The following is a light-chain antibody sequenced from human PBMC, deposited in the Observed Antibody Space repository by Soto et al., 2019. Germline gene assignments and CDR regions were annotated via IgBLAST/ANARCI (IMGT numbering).Light chain of an antibody. J-gene: IGKJ1*01. CDR3: QQYNNWPPCT. CDR1: QSVSSN. Sequence: EIAMTQSPATLSVSPGERATLSCRASQSVSSNLAWYQQKPGQAPRLLIYGASTRANGIPARFSGGGSGTEFTLTISSLQAEDFAVYYCQQYNNWPPCTFGQGTKVEIK. V-gene: IGKV3-15*01. CDR2: GAS.